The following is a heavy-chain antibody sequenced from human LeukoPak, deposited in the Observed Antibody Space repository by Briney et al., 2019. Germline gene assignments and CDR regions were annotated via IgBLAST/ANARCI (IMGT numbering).Heavy chain of an antibody. Sequence: SVKVSCKASGGTFSSYAISWVRQAPGQGLEWMGRIIPIFGTANYAQKFQGRVTITTDESTSTAYMELSSLRSEDTAVYYCARVPSCSSTSCQRGTNAFDIWGQGTMVTVS. V-gene: IGHV1-69*05. CDR3: ARVPSCSSTSCQRGTNAFDI. J-gene: IGHJ3*02. CDR2: IIPIFGTA. CDR1: GGTFSSYA. D-gene: IGHD2-2*01.